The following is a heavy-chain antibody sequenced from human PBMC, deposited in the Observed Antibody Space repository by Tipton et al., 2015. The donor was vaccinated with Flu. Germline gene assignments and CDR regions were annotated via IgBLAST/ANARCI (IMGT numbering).Heavy chain of an antibody. Sequence: QVQLVQSGAEGKKPGASVKVSCKASGYTFTGYYMHWVRQAPGQGLEWMGRINPNSGGTNYAQKFQGRVTMTRDTSISTAYMELSRLRSDDTAVYYCARDRGYSLPSFWFDPWGQGTLVTVSS. CDR1: GYTFTGYY. J-gene: IGHJ5*02. CDR2: INPNSGGT. V-gene: IGHV1-2*06. CDR3: ARDRGYSLPSFWFDP. D-gene: IGHD5-18*01.